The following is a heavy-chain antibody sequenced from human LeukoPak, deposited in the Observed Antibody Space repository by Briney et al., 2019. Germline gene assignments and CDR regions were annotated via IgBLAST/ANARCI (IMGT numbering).Heavy chain of an antibody. V-gene: IGHV1-18*03. CDR2: TSTYNT. Sequence: VASVKVSCKASGYTFINHGISWVRQAPGQGLEWMGWTSTYNTNYIQKLQGRVTMTTDTSTSTAYMELRGRRSDDMAVYYCAKGSSGWSLDYWGQGTLVTVSS. D-gene: IGHD6-19*01. J-gene: IGHJ4*02. CDR3: AKGSSGWSLDY. CDR1: GYTFINHG.